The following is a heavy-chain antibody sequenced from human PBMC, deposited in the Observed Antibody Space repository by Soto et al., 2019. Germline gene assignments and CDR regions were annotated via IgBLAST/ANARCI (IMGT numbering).Heavy chain of an antibody. V-gene: IGHV1-3*01. CDR2: INAGNGNT. Sequence: ASVKVSCKASGYTFTSYAMHWVRQAPGQRLEWMGWINAGNGNTKYSQKFQGRVTITRDTSASTAYMELSSLRSEDTAVYYCARSGYNWNDDNWFVPWGQGTLVTVSS. J-gene: IGHJ5*02. CDR3: ARSGYNWNDDNWFVP. CDR1: GYTFTSYA. D-gene: IGHD1-20*01.